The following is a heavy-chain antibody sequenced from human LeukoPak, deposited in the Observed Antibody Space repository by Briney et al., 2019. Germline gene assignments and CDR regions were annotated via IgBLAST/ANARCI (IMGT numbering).Heavy chain of an antibody. J-gene: IGHJ4*02. CDR3: ARAGYHDGYFDY. CDR2: ISAYNGNT. D-gene: IGHD6-13*01. CDR1: GGTFSSYG. Sequence: ASVKVSCKASGGTFSSYGISWVRQAPGQGLEWMGWISAYNGNTNYAQKLQGRVTMTTDTSTSTAYMELRSLRSDDTAVYYCARAGYHDGYFDYWGQGTLVTVSS. V-gene: IGHV1-18*01.